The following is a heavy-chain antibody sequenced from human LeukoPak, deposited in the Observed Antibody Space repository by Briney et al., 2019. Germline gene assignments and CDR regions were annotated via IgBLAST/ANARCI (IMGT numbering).Heavy chain of an antibody. CDR2: IYYSGST. Sequence: NPSETLSLTCTVSGGSISSYYWSWIRQPPGKGLEWIGYIYYSGSTNYNPSLKSRVTISVDTSKNQFSLKLSSVTAADTVVYYCARHLSTIAAAEYWGQGTLVTVSS. J-gene: IGHJ4*02. CDR1: GGSISSYY. D-gene: IGHD6-13*01. CDR3: ARHLSTIAAAEY. V-gene: IGHV4-59*08.